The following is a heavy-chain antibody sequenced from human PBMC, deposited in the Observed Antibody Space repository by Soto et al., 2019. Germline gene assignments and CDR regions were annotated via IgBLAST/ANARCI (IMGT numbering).Heavy chain of an antibody. D-gene: IGHD3-22*01. CDR3: ARETYYYDSSGYLPDAFDI. J-gene: IGHJ3*02. CDR1: GGSISSYY. V-gene: IGHV4-59*01. CDR2: IYYSGST. Sequence: PSETLSLTCTVSGGSISSYYWSWIRQPTGKGLEWIGYIYYSGSTNYNPSLKSRVTISVDTSKNQFSLKLSSVTAADTAVYYCARETYYYDSSGYLPDAFDIWGQGTMVTVSS.